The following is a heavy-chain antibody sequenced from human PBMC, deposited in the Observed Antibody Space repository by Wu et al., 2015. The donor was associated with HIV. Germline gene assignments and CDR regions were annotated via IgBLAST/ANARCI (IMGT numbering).Heavy chain of an antibody. Sequence: QVQLVQSRAGVKKPGASVKVSCTAFGYTFINNFLHWVRQAPGQGLEWMGVIIPLLGTTYYSQRFQGRVTISTGASTAYMELRNLTSDDTALYFCAREGYDDTSHHFLVDYFYAMDVWGQGTVVLVSS. CDR2: IIPLLGTT. CDR1: GYTFINNF. CDR3: AREGYDDTSHHFLVDYFYAMDV. J-gene: IGHJ4*02. V-gene: IGHV1-69*16. D-gene: IGHD3-22*01.